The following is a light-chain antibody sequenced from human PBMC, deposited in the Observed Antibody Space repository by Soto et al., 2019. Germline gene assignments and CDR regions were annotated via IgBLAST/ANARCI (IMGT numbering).Light chain of an antibody. CDR1: QGVNSN. Sequence: EIVMTQSPTTLSVSPGERATLSCRASQGVNSNLAWYQQRPGQAPRLLIYGASTRATGIPARFSGSGSGTEFTLTISSLQSEDFAVYSCQQYNNSPTFGLGTKVDIK. CDR2: GAS. CDR3: QQYNNSPT. V-gene: IGKV3D-15*01. J-gene: IGKJ1*01.